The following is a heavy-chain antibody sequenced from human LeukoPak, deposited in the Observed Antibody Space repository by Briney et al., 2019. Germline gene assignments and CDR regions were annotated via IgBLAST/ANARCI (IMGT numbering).Heavy chain of an antibody. J-gene: IGHJ4*02. V-gene: IGHV4-39*01. CDR1: GGSISDSSYH. D-gene: IGHD3-10*01. Sequence: SETLSLTCTVSGGSISDSSYHWGWIRQPPGKGLECIGSIYYSGTTYYRPSLKSRVTISVDTSKNQFSLKLTSVTAADTAVYYCAREVASSVHYWGQGTLVTVSS. CDR2: IYYSGTT. CDR3: AREVASSVHY.